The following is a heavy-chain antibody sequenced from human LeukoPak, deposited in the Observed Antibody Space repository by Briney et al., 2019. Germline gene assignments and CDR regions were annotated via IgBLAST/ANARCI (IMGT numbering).Heavy chain of an antibody. CDR1: GFTFTAYS. V-gene: IGHV3-7*01. J-gene: IGHJ4*02. D-gene: IGHD3-16*01. CDR3: ARGRGWVDH. Sequence: GRSLRLFCASSGFTFTAYSMMCFRQTSARGLVGVANIHYDGILTLCVDSLGGGFTISRHNPRNSVNLKLNSLRVEDTALYYCARGRGWVDHWGQGTLVTVSS. CDR2: IHYDGILT.